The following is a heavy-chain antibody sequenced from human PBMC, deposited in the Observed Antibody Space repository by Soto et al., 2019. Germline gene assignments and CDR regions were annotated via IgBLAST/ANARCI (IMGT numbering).Heavy chain of an antibody. Sequence: SETLSLTCDVSGDSISTSSYYWGWIRQPPGKGLEWIASIYYSGATYYNPSLQSRVTISVDTSNNRFSLTLSSLTAADTAVCFCERLAYSGYLQTWGQGSLVTVSS. CDR3: ERLAYSGYLQT. CDR2: IYYSGAT. D-gene: IGHD5-12*01. CDR1: GDSISTSSYY. J-gene: IGHJ1*01. V-gene: IGHV4-39*02.